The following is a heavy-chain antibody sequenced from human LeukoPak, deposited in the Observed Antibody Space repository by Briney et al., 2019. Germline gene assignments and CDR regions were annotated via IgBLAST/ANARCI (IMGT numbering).Heavy chain of an antibody. J-gene: IGHJ4*02. CDR2: IIPIFGTA. V-gene: IGHV1-69*13. Sequence: SVKVSCKASGYTFTSYAISWVRQAPGQGLEWMGGIIPIFGTANYAQKFQGRVTITADESTSTAYMELSSLRSEDTAVYYCAREPRTYYYGSGSFFPFDYWGQGTLVTVSS. CDR3: AREPRTYYYGSGSFFPFDY. CDR1: GYTFTSYA. D-gene: IGHD3-10*01.